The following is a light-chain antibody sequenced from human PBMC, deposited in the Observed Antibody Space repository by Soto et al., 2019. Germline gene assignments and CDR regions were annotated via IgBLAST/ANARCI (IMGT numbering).Light chain of an antibody. V-gene: IGKV3-20*01. J-gene: IGKJ1*01. CDR1: QSVSSSY. CDR2: GAS. Sequence: EIVLTQSPGTLSLSPGERATLSCRASQSVSSSYLAWYQQKPGQAPRPLIYGASSRATGIPDRFSGSGSGTDFTLTISRLEPEDFAVYYCHQYGSSAWTCGQGTKVDI. CDR3: HQYGSSAWT.